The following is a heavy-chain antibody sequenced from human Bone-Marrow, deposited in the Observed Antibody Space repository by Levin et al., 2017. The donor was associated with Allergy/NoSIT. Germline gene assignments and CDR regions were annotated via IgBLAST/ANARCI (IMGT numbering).Heavy chain of an antibody. Sequence: ASVKVSCAASGFTFSSHWMHWVRQAPGEGLVWVSRISTDGTITTYADSVKGRFTISRDNAENTLYLQMNSLRAEDTAVYYCARNPLGKNWFDPWGQGTLVTVSS. J-gene: IGHJ5*02. CDR1: GFTFSSHW. V-gene: IGHV3-74*01. CDR2: ISTDGTIT. CDR3: ARNPLGKNWFDP.